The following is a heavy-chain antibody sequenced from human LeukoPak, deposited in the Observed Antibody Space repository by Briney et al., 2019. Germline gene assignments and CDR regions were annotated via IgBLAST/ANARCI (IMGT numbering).Heavy chain of an antibody. D-gene: IGHD6-19*01. J-gene: IGHJ4*02. V-gene: IGHV4-31*03. CDR3: ARSVSGWYGADY. CDR1: GGSISSGGFY. Sequence: KPSQTLSLTCTVSGGSISSGGFYWNWIRQLPGKGLEWIGYIYYTGSTYYNPSLRSRVIISVDTSKNQFSLNVSSATAADTAVYYCARSVSGWYGADYWGQGTLVTVSS. CDR2: IYYTGST.